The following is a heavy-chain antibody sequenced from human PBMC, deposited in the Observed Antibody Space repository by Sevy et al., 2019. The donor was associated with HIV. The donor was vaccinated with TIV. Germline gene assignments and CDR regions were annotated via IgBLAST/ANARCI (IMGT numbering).Heavy chain of an antibody. CDR2: IKQDAGQK. CDR1: GFTFSKYW. V-gene: IGHV3-7*01. CDR3: ARDDGNYYFHY. Sequence: GGSLRLSCAASGFTFSKYWMGWVRQAPGKGLEWVANIKQDAGQKYYVDSVKGRFTISRDNAKNSLYLQMNSLRAEDTAVYFCARDDGNYYFHYGGQEPWSPSPQ. D-gene: IGHD1-7*01. J-gene: IGHJ4*01.